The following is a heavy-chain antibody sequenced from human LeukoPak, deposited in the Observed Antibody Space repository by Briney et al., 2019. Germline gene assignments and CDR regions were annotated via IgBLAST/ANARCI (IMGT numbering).Heavy chain of an antibody. CDR2: IYSGGST. J-gene: IGHJ5*02. V-gene: IGHV3-53*01. D-gene: IGHD3-10*01. CDR3: ARDRGGFITMVRGVITTGWFDP. CDR1: GFSVSSYY. Sequence: GGSLRLSCAASGFSVSSYYMSWVRQAPGKGLEWVSVIYSGGSTYYADSVKGRLTISRDNSKNTLYLQMNSLRAEDTAVYYCARDRGGFITMVRGVITTGWFDPWGQGTLVTVSS.